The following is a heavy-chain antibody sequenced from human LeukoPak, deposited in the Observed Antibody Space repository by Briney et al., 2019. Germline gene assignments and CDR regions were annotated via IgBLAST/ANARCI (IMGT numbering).Heavy chain of an antibody. CDR1: GYTFTSYG. Sequence: GASVKVSCKASGYTFTSYGISWVRQAPGQGLEWMGIINPSGGSTSYAQKFQGRVTMTRDTSTSTVYMELSSLRSEDTAVYYCARDLGSPDPDRPYNWFDPWGQGTLVTVPS. CDR3: ARDLGSPDPDRPYNWFDP. J-gene: IGHJ5*02. D-gene: IGHD1-14*01. V-gene: IGHV1-46*01. CDR2: INPSGGST.